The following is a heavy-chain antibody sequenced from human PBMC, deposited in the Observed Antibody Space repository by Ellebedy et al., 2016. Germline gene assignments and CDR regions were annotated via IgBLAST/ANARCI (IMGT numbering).Heavy chain of an antibody. CDR2: ISSGSSYT. CDR1: GFTFSDYY. J-gene: IGHJ3*02. CDR3: ARPREYYSKAFDI. Sequence: GGSLRLSXAASGFTFSDYYMNWIRQAPGKGLEWLSYISSGSSYTHYADSVKGRFTISRDNAKNSLYLQMNSLRAEDTGVYYCARPREYYSKAFDIWGQGTMVTVSS. V-gene: IGHV3-11*03. D-gene: IGHD4-11*01.